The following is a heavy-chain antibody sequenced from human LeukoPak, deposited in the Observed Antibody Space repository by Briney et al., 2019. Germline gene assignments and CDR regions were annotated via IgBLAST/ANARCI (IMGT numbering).Heavy chain of an antibody. V-gene: IGHV4-61*05. J-gene: IGHJ4*02. D-gene: IGHD4-17*01. CDR1: GGSMTASTYY. CDR3: TRMTTGHDY. Sequence: SETLSLTCTVSGGSMTASTYYWSWVRQTPGKGLEWIGEINHSGYTNDSPSLKSRVTLSIDTSRKQFSLNLRSVTVADTGIYYCTRMTTGHDYWGQGTLVTVSS. CDR2: INHSGYT.